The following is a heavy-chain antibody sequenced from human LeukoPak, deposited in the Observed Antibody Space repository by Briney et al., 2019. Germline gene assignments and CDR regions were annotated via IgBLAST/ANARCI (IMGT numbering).Heavy chain of an antibody. CDR2: IYYSGST. D-gene: IGHD3-10*01. J-gene: IGHJ6*03. CDR3: ARVIRGYGSGSYGNYYYYMDV. Sequence: SETLSLTCTVSGGSISSSSYYWGWIRQPPGKGLEWIGSIYYSGSTYYNPSLKSRVTISVDTSKNQFSLKLSSVTAADTAVYYRARVIRGYGSGSYGNYYYYMDVWGKGTTVTVSS. CDR1: GGSISSSSYY. V-gene: IGHV4-39*07.